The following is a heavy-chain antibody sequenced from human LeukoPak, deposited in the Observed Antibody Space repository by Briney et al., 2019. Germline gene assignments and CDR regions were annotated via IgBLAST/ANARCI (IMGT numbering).Heavy chain of an antibody. D-gene: IGHD3-3*01. J-gene: IGHJ4*02. CDR3: AKAPSDFWSHGVFDY. Sequence: PGGSLRLSCAASGFDFSSNWMHWVRHAPGQGLVWVSRIKGDGISTNYADSVKGRFTISRDNAKNSLYLQMNSLRAEDTALYYCAKAPSDFWSHGVFDYWGQGTLVTVSS. CDR1: GFDFSSNW. CDR2: IKGDGIST. V-gene: IGHV3-74*01.